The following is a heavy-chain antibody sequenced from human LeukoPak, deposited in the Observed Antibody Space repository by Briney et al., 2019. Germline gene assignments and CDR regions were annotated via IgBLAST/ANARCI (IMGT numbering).Heavy chain of an antibody. Sequence: TGGSLRLSCAASGFTFSSYWMSWVRQAPGKGLEWVVNIKQDGSEKYYVDSVKGRFTISRDNAKNSLYLQMNSLRAEDTAVYYCARDFELDAFDIWGQGTMVTVSS. V-gene: IGHV3-7*01. CDR2: IKQDGSEK. CDR3: ARDFELDAFDI. CDR1: GFTFSSYW. J-gene: IGHJ3*02. D-gene: IGHD1-26*01.